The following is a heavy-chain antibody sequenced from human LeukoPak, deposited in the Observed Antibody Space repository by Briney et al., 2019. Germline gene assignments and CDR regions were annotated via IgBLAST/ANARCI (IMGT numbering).Heavy chain of an antibody. CDR1: GFTFSSYA. CDR3: ARDYHIRSDAFDI. Sequence: GRSLRLSCAASGFTFSSYAMHWVRQAPGKGLEWVAVISYDGSNKYYADSVKGRFTISRDNSKNTLYLQMNSLRAEHTAVYYCARDYHIRSDAFDIWGQGTMVTVSS. D-gene: IGHD2-21*01. J-gene: IGHJ3*02. V-gene: IGHV3-30*04. CDR2: ISYDGSNK.